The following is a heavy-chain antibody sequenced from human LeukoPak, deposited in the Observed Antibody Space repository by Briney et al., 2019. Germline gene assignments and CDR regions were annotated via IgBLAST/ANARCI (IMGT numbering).Heavy chain of an antibody. Sequence: SGTLSLTCAVSGGSISTNNWWSWVRQPPGKWLEWIGEIYHAGSTNYSPSLRSRVTMSIDKSNNQFSLNLNSVTAADTAVYYCAREVTGIAAAGTPLGXMDVWGQGTTVTVSS. J-gene: IGHJ6*02. CDR3: AREVTGIAAAGTPLGXMDV. D-gene: IGHD6-13*01. CDR2: IYHAGST. V-gene: IGHV4-4*02. CDR1: GGSISTNNW.